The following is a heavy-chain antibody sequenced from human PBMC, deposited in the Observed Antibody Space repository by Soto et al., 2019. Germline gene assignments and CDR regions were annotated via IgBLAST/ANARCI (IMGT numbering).Heavy chain of an antibody. CDR2: IKQDGSER. J-gene: IGHJ6*02. CDR3: ARLVNAIPNHGMDV. D-gene: IGHD2-21*01. CDR1: GFTFNSYW. Sequence: GSLRLSCAASGFTFNSYWMRWVRQAPGKGLEWVATIKQDGSERYYVDSVKGRFTISRDNAKNSLYLQMNSLRAEDTAVYYCARLVNAIPNHGMDVWGQGTTVTVSS. V-gene: IGHV3-7*05.